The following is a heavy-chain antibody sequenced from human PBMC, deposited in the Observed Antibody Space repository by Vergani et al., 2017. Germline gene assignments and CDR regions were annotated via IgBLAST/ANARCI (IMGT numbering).Heavy chain of an antibody. Sequence: QLQLQESGPGLVKPSETLSLTCTVSGGSISSSSYYLGWIRQPPGKGLEWIGSIHYSGSTYYNPSLKSRVTIFVDTSKNQFSLKLSAVTAADTAVYYFSRHPGIEAAGNFDYWGQGTLVTVSS. CDR3: SRHPGIEAAGNFDY. J-gene: IGHJ4*02. D-gene: IGHD6-13*01. CDR2: IHYSGST. CDR1: GGSISSSSYY. V-gene: IGHV4-39*01.